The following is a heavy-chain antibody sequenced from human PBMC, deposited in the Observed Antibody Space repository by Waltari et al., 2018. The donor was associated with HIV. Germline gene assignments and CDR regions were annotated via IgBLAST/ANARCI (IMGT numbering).Heavy chain of an antibody. Sequence: EVQLVVSGGGLVRPGGSLRLSCAASGFTFSNAWVSWVRQAPGKWLECGGQIKSKTERGTTDYPATVNVRSAYAGEDSGNTLYLQMDVLKTEETDVSYCTTIGDIVPVLGQGTTVTVSS. CDR1: GFTFSNAW. J-gene: IGHJ6*02. CDR2: IKSKTERGTT. V-gene: IGHV3-15*01. CDR3: TTIGDIVPV. D-gene: IGHD2-8*01.